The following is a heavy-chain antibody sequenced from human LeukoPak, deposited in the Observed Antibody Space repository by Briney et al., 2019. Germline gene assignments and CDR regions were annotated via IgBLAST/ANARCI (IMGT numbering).Heavy chain of an antibody. D-gene: IGHD6-13*01. CDR2: IYYNGGT. J-gene: IGHJ4*02. V-gene: IGHV4-39*07. Sequence: KPSETLSLTCTVSSGSISSSSYYWGWIRQPPGKGLEWIGCIYYNGGTYYNPSLKSRVTMSVDTSKNQFSLKLSSVTAADTAVYYCARDRYGSSSWYYFGYWGQGTLVTVSS. CDR3: ARDRYGSSSWYYFGY. CDR1: SGSISSSSYY.